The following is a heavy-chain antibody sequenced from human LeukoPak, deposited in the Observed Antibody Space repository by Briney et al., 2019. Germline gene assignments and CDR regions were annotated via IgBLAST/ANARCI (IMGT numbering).Heavy chain of an antibody. J-gene: IGHJ6*02. CDR2: INHSGST. CDR3: ARGPYYGMDV. V-gene: IGHV4-34*01. CDR1: GVSFSGYY. Sequence: MSSETLSLTCAVYGVSFSGYYWSWIRQPPGKGLEWIGEINHSGSTNYNPSLKSRVTISVDTSKNQFSLKLSSVTAADTAVYYCARGPYYGMDVWGQGTTVTVSS.